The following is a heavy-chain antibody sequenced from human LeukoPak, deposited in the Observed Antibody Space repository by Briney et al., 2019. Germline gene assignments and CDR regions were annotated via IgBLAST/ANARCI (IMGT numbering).Heavy chain of an antibody. CDR2: IIPILGIA. J-gene: IGHJ5*02. V-gene: IGHV1-69*04. D-gene: IGHD2-15*01. CDR3: ARDSMVARMGGWFDP. Sequence: SVKVSCKASGGTFSSYAISWVRQAPGQGLEWMGRIIPILGIANYAQKFQGRVTITADKSTSTAYMELSSLRSEDTAVYYCARDSMVARMGGWFDPWGQGTLVTVSS. CDR1: GGTFSSYA.